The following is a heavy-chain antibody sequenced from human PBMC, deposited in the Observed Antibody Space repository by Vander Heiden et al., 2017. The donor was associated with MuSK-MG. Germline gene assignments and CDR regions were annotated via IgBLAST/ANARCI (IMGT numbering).Heavy chain of an antibody. V-gene: IGHV3-23*04. CDR2: ISGSGDRT. J-gene: IGHJ4*02. CDR3: AKAYNYGFDY. CDR1: GFTFSNYV. D-gene: IGHD5-18*01. Sequence: EVQLVESGGGMVQPGGSLRLSGAASGFTFSNYVMNWVRQAPGKGLDWVSAISGSGDRTYYADSVKGRFTISRDNSKNTVYLQMNSLRAEDTAIYYCAKAYNYGFDYWGQGALVTVSS.